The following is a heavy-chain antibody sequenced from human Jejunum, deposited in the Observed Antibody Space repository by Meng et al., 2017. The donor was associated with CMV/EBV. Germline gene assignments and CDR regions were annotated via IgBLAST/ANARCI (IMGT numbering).Heavy chain of an antibody. V-gene: IGHV1-18*01. J-gene: IGHJ5*02. Sequence: ACKASGYSFSTYGISWVRQAPGQGLEWVGWIGVYNGNTKYAERFQGRVTMTTDIYTDTAYMELRSLRSDDTAVYYCAREKISRFDTWGQGTLVTVSS. CDR3: AREKISRFDT. CDR1: GYSFSTYG. CDR2: IGVYNGNT.